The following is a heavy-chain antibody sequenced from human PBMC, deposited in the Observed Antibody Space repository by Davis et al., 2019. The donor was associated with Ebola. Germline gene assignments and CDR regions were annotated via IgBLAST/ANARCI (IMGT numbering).Heavy chain of an antibody. D-gene: IGHD3-3*01. Sequence: ASVKVSCKASGYTFTGYYMHWVRQAPGQGLEWMGWINPNSGGTNYAQKFQGRVTMTRDTSISTAYMELSRLRSDDTAVYYCARDRGTIFGVVITPLDYWGQGTLVTVSS. CDR2: INPNSGGT. V-gene: IGHV1-2*02. CDR3: ARDRGTIFGVVITPLDY. CDR1: GYTFTGYY. J-gene: IGHJ4*02.